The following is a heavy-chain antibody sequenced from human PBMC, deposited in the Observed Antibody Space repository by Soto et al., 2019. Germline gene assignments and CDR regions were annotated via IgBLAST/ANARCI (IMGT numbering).Heavy chain of an antibody. Sequence: GGSLRLSCAASGFTFSTYWMSWVRQAPGKGPEWVANINEGGNEKHYVDSVKGRFTISRDNAETSLYLQMNSLRDEDTAVYYCTRDAGPSVWYLWGQGTLVTVSS. V-gene: IGHV3-7*05. CDR2: INEGGNEK. D-gene: IGHD6-19*01. J-gene: IGHJ5*02. CDR1: GFTFSTYW. CDR3: TRDAGPSVWYL.